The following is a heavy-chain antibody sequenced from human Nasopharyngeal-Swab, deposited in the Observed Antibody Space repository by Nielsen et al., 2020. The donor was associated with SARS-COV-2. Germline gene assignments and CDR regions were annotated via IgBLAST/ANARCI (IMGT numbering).Heavy chain of an antibody. J-gene: IGHJ4*02. D-gene: IGHD7-27*01. CDR2: TSWDSDTT. V-gene: IGHV3-9*01. CDR1: GFNFGDYA. CDR3: ARDALTGGVDY. Sequence: SLKISCTASGFNFGDYAMHWVRQAPGKGLEWVSGTSWDSDTTGYGDSVKGRFTVSRDNAKKLLYLQMNSLRAEDTAVYYCARDALTGGVDYWGQGTLVTVSS.